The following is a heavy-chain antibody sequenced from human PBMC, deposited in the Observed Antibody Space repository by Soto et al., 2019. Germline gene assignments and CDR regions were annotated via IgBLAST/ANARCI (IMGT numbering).Heavy chain of an antibody. J-gene: IGHJ6*02. Sequence: SVKVSCKASGGTFSSYAISWVRQAPGQGLEWMGGIIPIFGTANYVQKFQGRVTITADESTSTAYMELSSLRSEDTAVYYCARVAITGITGRPYYGMDVWGQGTTVTVSS. D-gene: IGHD1-7*01. CDR2: IIPIFGTA. CDR1: GGTFSSYA. CDR3: ARVAITGITGRPYYGMDV. V-gene: IGHV1-69*13.